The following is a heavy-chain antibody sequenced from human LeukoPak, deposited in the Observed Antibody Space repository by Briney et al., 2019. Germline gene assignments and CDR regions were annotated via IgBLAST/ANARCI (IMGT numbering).Heavy chain of an antibody. CDR2: IYYSGST. Sequence: SETLSLTCTVSGGSISSHYWSWIRQPPGKGLEWIGYIYYSGSTNYNPSLKSRVTISVDTSKNQFSLKQSSVTAADTAVYYCARSPRSDTAMVPAIPTRNDYYYMDVWGKGTTVTVSS. V-gene: IGHV4-59*11. CDR3: ARSPRSDTAMVPAIPTRNDYYYMDV. J-gene: IGHJ6*03. CDR1: GGSISSHY. D-gene: IGHD5-18*01.